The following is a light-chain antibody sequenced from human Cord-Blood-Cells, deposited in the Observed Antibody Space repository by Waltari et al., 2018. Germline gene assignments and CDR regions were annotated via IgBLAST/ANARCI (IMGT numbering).Light chain of an antibody. J-gene: IGLJ2*01. V-gene: IGLV2-23*01. CDR2: EGS. CDR1: SSDVGSSNL. CDR3: CSYAGSSTLV. Sequence: QSALTPPASVSGSPGQSITISCTGTSSDVGSSNLLSWYQQHPGKAPKHMIYEGSKRPSGVSNRFSGSKSGNTASLTISGLQAEDEADYYCCSYAGSSTLVFGGGTKLTVL.